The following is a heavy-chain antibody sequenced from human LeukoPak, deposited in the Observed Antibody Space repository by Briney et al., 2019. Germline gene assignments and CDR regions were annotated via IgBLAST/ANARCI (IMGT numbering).Heavy chain of an antibody. CDR2: IIPIFGTA. CDR3: AGGYYYQYYFDY. V-gene: IGHV1-69*13. Sequence: GASVKVSCEASGGTFSSYAISWVRQAPGQGLEWMGGIIPIFGTANYAQKFQGRVTITADESTSTAYMELSSLRSEDTAVYYCAGGYYYQYYFDYWGQGTLVTVSS. CDR1: GGTFSSYA. J-gene: IGHJ4*02. D-gene: IGHD3-22*01.